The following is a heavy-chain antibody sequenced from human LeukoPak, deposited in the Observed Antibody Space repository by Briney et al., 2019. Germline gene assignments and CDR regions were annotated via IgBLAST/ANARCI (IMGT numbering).Heavy chain of an antibody. Sequence: PGGSLRLSCSASGFAFSNYATHWVRQAPGKGLEYVAGINSNGGSTYYADSVKGRFTISRDNSKNTLYLQMNSLRAEDTAVYYCASGVFSSGWYFDYWGQGTLVTVSS. D-gene: IGHD6-19*01. V-gene: IGHV3-64*04. J-gene: IGHJ4*02. CDR2: INSNGGST. CDR1: GFAFSNYA. CDR3: ASGVFSSGWYFDY.